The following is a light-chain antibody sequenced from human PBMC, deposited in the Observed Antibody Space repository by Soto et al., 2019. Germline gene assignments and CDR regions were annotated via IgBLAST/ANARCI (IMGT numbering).Light chain of an antibody. V-gene: IGLV4-69*01. Sequence: QAVVAQSPSASASLGASVKLTCTLSSGHSTYAIAWHQQQPEKGPRYLMKLNSDGSLTKGDGIPERFSGSSSGAERYLSISSLQSEDEADYYCQSWDTGIHRVFGGGTKVTVL. CDR1: SGHSTYA. CDR2: LNSDGSL. CDR3: QSWDTGIHRV. J-gene: IGLJ2*01.